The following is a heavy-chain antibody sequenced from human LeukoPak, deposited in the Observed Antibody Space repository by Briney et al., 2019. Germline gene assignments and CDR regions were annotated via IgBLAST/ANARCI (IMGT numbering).Heavy chain of an antibody. Sequence: GGSLRLSCAASGFTFSSYWMHWVRQAPGKGLVWVSRINTDGSSTSYADSVKGRFTISRDNAKNTLYLQMNSLRAEDTAVYYCARGLYDFWSGYYVDYWGQGTLVTVSS. J-gene: IGHJ4*02. V-gene: IGHV3-74*01. CDR2: INTDGSST. CDR1: GFTFSSYW. D-gene: IGHD3-3*01. CDR3: ARGLYDFWSGYYVDY.